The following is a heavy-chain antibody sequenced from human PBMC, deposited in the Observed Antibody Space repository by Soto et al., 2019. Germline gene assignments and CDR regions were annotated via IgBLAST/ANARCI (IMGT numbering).Heavy chain of an antibody. J-gene: IGHJ5*02. CDR3: ARCLFSYGARFDP. V-gene: IGHV4-59*01. CDR1: GGSISSYY. CDR2: IYYSGST. Sequence: SETLTLTCTVSGGSISSYYWSWIRQPPGKGLEWIGYIYYSGSTNYNPSLKSRVTISVDTSKNQFSLKLSSVTAADTAVYYCARCLFSYGARFDPWGQGTLVTVSS. D-gene: IGHD1-26*01.